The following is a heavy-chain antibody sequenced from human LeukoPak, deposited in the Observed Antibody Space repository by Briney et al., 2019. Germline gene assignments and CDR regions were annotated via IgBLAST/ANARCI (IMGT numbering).Heavy chain of an antibody. J-gene: IGHJ4*02. V-gene: IGHV4-39*01. CDR1: GGSISSSSYY. Sequence: SETLSLTCTVSGGSISSSSYYWGWIRQPPGKGLEWIGSIYYSGSTYYNPSLKSRVTISVDTSKNQFSLKLSSVTAADTAVYYCACPTLDGSGTYYKKNYFNYWGQGTLVTVSS. CDR2: IYYSGST. CDR3: ACPTLDGSGTYYKKNYFNY. D-gene: IGHD3-10*01.